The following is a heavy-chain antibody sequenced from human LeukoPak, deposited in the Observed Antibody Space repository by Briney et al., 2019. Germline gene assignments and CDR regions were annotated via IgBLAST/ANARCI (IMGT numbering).Heavy chain of an antibody. D-gene: IGHD3-16*02. CDR1: GFTFSSYE. CDR3: ARLYWGSYRFLDY. CDR2: ISGSGRTI. J-gene: IGHJ4*02. V-gene: IGHV3-48*03. Sequence: GGSLRLSCAASGFTFSSYEMNWVRRAPGKGLEWVSYISGSGRTIFYADSVKGRFTISRDNAKNSLYLQMNSLRAEDTAVCYCARLYWGSYRFLDYWGQGTLVTVSS.